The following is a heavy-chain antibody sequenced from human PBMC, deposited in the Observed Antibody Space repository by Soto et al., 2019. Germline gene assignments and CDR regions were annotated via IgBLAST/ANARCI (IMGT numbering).Heavy chain of an antibody. CDR2: LSVSGIST. CDR3: ATSYDSSGYDY. Sequence: EGSLRLSCTASGFTFSSSAMSGVRQAPGKGLEWVSALSVSGISTYYADTVKGRFTISRDNSRNTLYLQMNSLRAEDTAVYYCATSYDSSGYDYWGPGTLVTVSS. D-gene: IGHD3-22*01. CDR1: GFTFSSSA. J-gene: IGHJ4*02. V-gene: IGHV3-23*01.